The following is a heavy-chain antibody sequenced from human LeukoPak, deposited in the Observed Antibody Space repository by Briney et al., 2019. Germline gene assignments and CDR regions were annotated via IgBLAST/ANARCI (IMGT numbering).Heavy chain of an antibody. CDR1: GFTFSTYD. Sequence: GGSLRLSCAASGFTFSTYDMRGVRQAPGKGLEWVSTVKSGGNTYYADSVKGRFTVSRDNSKNTVYLQMNSLRAEDTAIYYCAKGRTGTNYFGMDVWGQGTTVTVSS. D-gene: IGHD1-14*01. V-gene: IGHV3-23*01. CDR2: VKSGGNT. J-gene: IGHJ6*02. CDR3: AKGRTGTNYFGMDV.